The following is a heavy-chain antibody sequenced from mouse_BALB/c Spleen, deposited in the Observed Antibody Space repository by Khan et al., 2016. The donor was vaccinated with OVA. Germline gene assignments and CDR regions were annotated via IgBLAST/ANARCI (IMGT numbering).Heavy chain of an antibody. J-gene: IGHJ4*01. CDR2: IWGGGST. V-gene: IGHV2-6-5*01. CDR1: AFSLTDYG. CDR3: AKGVWSYYYALDY. Sequence: VQLVVSGPRLVAPSPSLSIPCNVSAFSLTDYGVSWISQPPGKGLEWLGVIWGGGSTYYTSALKSKLSISKDKSKSQSFLKMSKLQTNDTAMYYCAKGVWSYYYALDYWGQGTSVTVSS.